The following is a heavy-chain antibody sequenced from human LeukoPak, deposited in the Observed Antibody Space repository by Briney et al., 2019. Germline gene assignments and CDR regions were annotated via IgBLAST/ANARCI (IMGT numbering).Heavy chain of an antibody. D-gene: IGHD4-17*01. J-gene: IGHJ4*02. CDR1: GXSISSSSYY. V-gene: IGHV4-61*05. CDR3: ARALGDYEDY. CDR2: IFYSGST. Sequence: PSETLSLTWTVSGXSISSSSYYWGWIRQPPGKGLDWIGYIFYSGSTNYNPSLKSRVTISVDTSKNQFSLKLTSVTAADTAVYYCARALGDYEDYWGQGTLVTVSS.